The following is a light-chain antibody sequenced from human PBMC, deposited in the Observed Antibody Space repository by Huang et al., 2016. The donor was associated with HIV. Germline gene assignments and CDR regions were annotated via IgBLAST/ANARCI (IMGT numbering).Light chain of an antibody. CDR3: LQHESFQLRT. CDR2: GGS. J-gene: IGKJ1*01. Sequence: DIQVTQSPSAMSASVGDRVTITCRTNQGIFDYFAWFQQKPGKAPKRLIYGGSSLQSGVSSRCSGSGNGTEFTLAISSRQPEECATNDKLQHESFQLRTCGQGTKV. V-gene: IGKV1-17*03. CDR1: QGIFDY.